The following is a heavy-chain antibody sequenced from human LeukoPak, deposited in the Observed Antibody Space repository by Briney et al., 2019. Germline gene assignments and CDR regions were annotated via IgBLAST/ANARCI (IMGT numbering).Heavy chain of an antibody. V-gene: IGHV3-53*01. CDR3: ARDAYGARSDY. CDR2: IYSGGST. J-gene: IGHJ4*02. Sequence: GGSLGLSCAASGFTVSSNYMSWVRQAPGKGLEWVSVIYSGGSTYYADSVKGRFTISRDNSKNTLYLQMNSLRAEDTAVYYCARDAYGARSDYWGQGTLVTVSS. D-gene: IGHD4/OR15-4a*01. CDR1: GFTVSSNY.